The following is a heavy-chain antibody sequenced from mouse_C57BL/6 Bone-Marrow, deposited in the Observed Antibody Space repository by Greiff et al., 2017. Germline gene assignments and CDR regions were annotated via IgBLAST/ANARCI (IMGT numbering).Heavy chain of an antibody. V-gene: IGHV1-85*01. Sequence: VQLQESGPELVKPGASVKLSCKASGYTFTSYDINWVKQRPGQGLEWIGWIYPRDGSTKYNEKFKGKATLTVDTSSSTAYMELHSLTSEDSAVYYYARDYGSSYWYFDFWGTGTTVTVSS. CDR3: ARDYGSSYWYFDF. D-gene: IGHD1-1*01. J-gene: IGHJ1*03. CDR2: IYPRDGST. CDR1: GYTFTSYD.